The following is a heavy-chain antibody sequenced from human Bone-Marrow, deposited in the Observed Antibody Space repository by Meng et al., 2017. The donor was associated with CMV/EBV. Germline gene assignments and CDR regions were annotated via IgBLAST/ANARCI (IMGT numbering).Heavy chain of an antibody. D-gene: IGHD2-8*01. V-gene: IGHV3-30*02. Sequence: GESLKISCAASGVDFSAHGMHWVRQAPGKELEWVSYIHHDATYIDYEDSVKGRFTISRDNSKNTLLLQMNSLRADDTAIYYCAKDGVHTKDYWGQRGMVTFSS. CDR1: GVDFSAHG. CDR2: IHHDATYI. J-gene: IGHJ4*02. CDR3: AKDGVHTKDY.